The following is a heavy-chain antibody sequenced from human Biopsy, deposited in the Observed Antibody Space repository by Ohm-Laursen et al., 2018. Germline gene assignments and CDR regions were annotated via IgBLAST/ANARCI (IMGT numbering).Heavy chain of an antibody. CDR1: GDTLTNLS. D-gene: IGHD6-19*01. Sequence: ASVKVSCKVSGDTLTNLSMHWLRQAPGEGLEWLGGFAPEDGATFYAHKFQGRVTVTEDTSTDTAYMELNSLRSEDTAVYYCATGIRTGWYYFDSWGQGTLVTVSS. CDR3: ATGIRTGWYYFDS. J-gene: IGHJ4*02. V-gene: IGHV1-24*01. CDR2: FAPEDGAT.